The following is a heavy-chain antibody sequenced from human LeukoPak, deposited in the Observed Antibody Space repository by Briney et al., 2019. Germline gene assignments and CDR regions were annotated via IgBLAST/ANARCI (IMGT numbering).Heavy chain of an antibody. D-gene: IGHD4-17*01. V-gene: IGHV4-39*01. CDR3: AGQTTATMVFAFDS. J-gene: IGHJ4*02. CDR2: IYYSGTT. Sequence: SETLSLTCTVSGDSISSSTCNWGWLRQPPGKGLEWIGSIYYSGTTYYNLSLKSRVSMSLDTSKNQFSLKLGSVTAADTALYYCAGQTTATMVFAFDSWGQGTLVSVSS. CDR1: GDSISSSTCN.